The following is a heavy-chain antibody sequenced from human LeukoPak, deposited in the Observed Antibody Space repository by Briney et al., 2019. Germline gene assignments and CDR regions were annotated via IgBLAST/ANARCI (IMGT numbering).Heavy chain of an antibody. D-gene: IGHD3-3*01. Sequence: RASETLSLTCTVSGGSISSSSSYWVWIRQPPGMGLEWIGSIYYSGSTYYNPSLKSRVTISVDTSKNQFSLKLSSVTAADTAVYYCARRELRFLEWLGKEYYYMDVWGKGTTVTVSS. CDR3: ARRELRFLEWLGKEYYYMDV. V-gene: IGHV4-39*01. CDR1: GGSISSSSSY. CDR2: IYYSGST. J-gene: IGHJ6*03.